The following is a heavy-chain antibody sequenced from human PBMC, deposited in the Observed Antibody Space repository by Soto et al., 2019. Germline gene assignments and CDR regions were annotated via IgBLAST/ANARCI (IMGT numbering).Heavy chain of an antibody. Sequence: GGSLRLSCAASGFTFSSYAMSWVRQAPGKGLXXXXAISGSGXXXXXXXXXXXXFTISRDNSKNTLYLQMNSLRAEDTAVYYCAAGLGDYYDSSGYYPRAWSFDYWGQGTLVTVSS. J-gene: IGHJ4*02. CDR2: ISGSGXXX. D-gene: IGHD3-22*01. CDR3: AAGLGDYYDSSGYYPRAWSFDY. V-gene: IGHV3-23*01. CDR1: GFTFSSYA.